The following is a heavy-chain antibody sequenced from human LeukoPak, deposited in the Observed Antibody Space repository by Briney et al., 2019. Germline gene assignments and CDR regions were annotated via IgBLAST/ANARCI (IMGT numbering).Heavy chain of an antibody. CDR1: GFTFRSYD. CDR2: IGTADDT. CDR3: AGSGYYHYYGLDV. Sequence: PGGSLRLSCVASGFTFRSYDLHWVRQTTGKGLEWVSAIGTADDTFYPDSVKGRFTISRDDAKNSLYLQMSNLRVGDTAVYYCAGSGYYHYYGLDVWGQGTTVTVSS. V-gene: IGHV3-13*04. J-gene: IGHJ6*02. D-gene: IGHD6-13*01.